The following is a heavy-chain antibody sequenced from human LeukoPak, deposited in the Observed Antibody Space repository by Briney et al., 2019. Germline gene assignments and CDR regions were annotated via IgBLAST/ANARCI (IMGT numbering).Heavy chain of an antibody. CDR2: VSGSGDST. D-gene: IGHD2-15*01. CDR3: AKGRSSGDSCSNY. CDR1: GFIFINYA. J-gene: IGHJ4*02. V-gene: IGHV3-23*01. Sequence: GGSLRLSCAASGFIFINYAMSWVRQPPGKGLEWVSVVSGSGDSTYYADSVKGRFTISRDNSKNTLYLQMNSLRAEDTAVYYCAKGRSSGDSCSNYWGQGSLVTVSS.